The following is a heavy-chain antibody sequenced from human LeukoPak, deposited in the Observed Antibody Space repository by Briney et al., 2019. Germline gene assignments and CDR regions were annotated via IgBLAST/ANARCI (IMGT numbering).Heavy chain of an antibody. CDR3: ARDSSTIIDY. CDR1: GFTFSTYS. D-gene: IGHD2-2*01. V-gene: IGHV3-21*01. CDR2: ISSSRSYI. Sequence: PGGSLRLSCAASGFTFSTYSMNWVRQAPGKGLEWVSSISSSRSYIYYTDSVKGRFTISRDNAKNSLYLQMNSVRAEDTAVYYCARDSSTIIDYWGQGTLVTVSS. J-gene: IGHJ4*02.